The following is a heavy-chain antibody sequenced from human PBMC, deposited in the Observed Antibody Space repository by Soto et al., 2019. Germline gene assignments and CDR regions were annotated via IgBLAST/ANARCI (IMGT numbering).Heavy chain of an antibody. CDR1: GYSFTSYW. CDR2: IDPSDSYT. Sequence: GESLKISCQGSGYSFTSYWISWVRQMPGKGLEWMGRIDPSDSYTKYSPSFQGHVTMSADKSISTAYLQWSSLKASDTAMYYCARHYYDILTGTNWFDPWGQGTLVTVSS. V-gene: IGHV5-10-1*01. D-gene: IGHD3-9*01. CDR3: ARHYYDILTGTNWFDP. J-gene: IGHJ5*02.